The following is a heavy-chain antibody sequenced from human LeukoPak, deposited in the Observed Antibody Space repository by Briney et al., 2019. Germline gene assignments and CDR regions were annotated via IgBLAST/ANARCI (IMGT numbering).Heavy chain of an antibody. CDR3: ARDMGVTMVRGVSDYYYGMDV. D-gene: IGHD3-10*01. Sequence: ASVKVSCKASGYTFTSYGISWVRQAPGRGLEWMGWISGYNGNTNYAQILQGRVTMTTDKSTSTAYMELRSLRSDDTAVYYCARDMGVTMVRGVSDYYYGMDVWGQGTTVTVSS. CDR1: GYTFTSYG. CDR2: ISGYNGNT. J-gene: IGHJ6*02. V-gene: IGHV1-18*01.